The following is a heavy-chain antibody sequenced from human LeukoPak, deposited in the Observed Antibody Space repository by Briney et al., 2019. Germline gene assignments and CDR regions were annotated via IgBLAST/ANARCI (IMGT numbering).Heavy chain of an antibody. CDR3: ARRRGYCSGGNCYEIDY. J-gene: IGHJ4*02. CDR2: MNPNSGNT. CDR1: GYTFTSYD. Sequence: ASVKVSCKASGYTFTSYDINWVRQATGQGLEWMGWMNPNSGNTGYAQKFQGRVTMTRNTSISTAYMELSSLRSEDTAVYYCARRRGYCSGGNCYEIDYWGQGTLVTVSS. D-gene: IGHD2-15*01. V-gene: IGHV1-8*01.